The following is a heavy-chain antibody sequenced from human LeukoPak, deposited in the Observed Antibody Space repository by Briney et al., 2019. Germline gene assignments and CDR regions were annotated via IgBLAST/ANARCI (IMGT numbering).Heavy chain of an antibody. CDR1: GYSISSGYY. CDR2: IYHSGST. V-gene: IGHV4-38-2*01. J-gene: IGHJ4*02. Sequence: PSETLSLTCAVSGYSISSGYYWGWIRQPPGKGLKWIGSIYHSGSTYYNPSLKSRVTISVDTSKNQFSLKLSSVTAADTAVYYCVTFGSSYYFDSWGQGTLVTVSS. CDR3: VTFGSSYYFDS. D-gene: IGHD3-16*01.